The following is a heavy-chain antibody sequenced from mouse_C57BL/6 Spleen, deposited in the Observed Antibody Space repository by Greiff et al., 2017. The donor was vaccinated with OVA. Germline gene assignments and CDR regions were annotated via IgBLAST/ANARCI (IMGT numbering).Heavy chain of an antibody. J-gene: IGHJ4*01. Sequence: QVQLQQSGAELMKPGASVKLSCKATGYTFTGYWIEWVKQRPGQGLEWIGMIHPNSGSTNYNEKFKSKATLTVDKSSSTAYMQLSSLTSEDSAVYYCARSGGYYAYYAMDYWGQGTSVTVSS. CDR2: IHPNSGST. CDR3: ARSGGYYAYYAMDY. CDR1: GYTFTGYW. D-gene: IGHD2-3*01. V-gene: IGHV1-64*01.